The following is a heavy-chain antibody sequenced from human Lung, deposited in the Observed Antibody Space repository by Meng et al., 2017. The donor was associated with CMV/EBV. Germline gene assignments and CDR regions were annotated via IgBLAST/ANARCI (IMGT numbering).Heavy chain of an antibody. V-gene: IGHV4-34*01. Sequence: SETLSLTCAVYSGSFTDSYCTCIRQFPGKGPEWIGEINHSGSVRYNPSLESRFSISADTSKNQFSLNLRSVTAADSAIYFCARRSWSFSSGYHSFFDSWGQETLVTVSS. CDR1: SGSFTDSY. CDR3: ARRSWSFSSGYHSFFDS. CDR2: INHSGSV. D-gene: IGHD3-3*01. J-gene: IGHJ5*01.